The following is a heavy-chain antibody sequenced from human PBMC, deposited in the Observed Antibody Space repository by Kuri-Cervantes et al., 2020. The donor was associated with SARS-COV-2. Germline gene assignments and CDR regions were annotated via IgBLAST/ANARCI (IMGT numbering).Heavy chain of an antibody. CDR3: ARGSGIAARPSTYNWFDP. CDR2: INHSGST. J-gene: IGHJ5*02. D-gene: IGHD6-6*01. CDR1: GGSFSGYY. V-gene: IGHV4-34*01. Sequence: TLSLTCAVYGGSFSGYYWSWIRQPPGKGLEWIGEINHSGSTNYNPSLKSRVTISVDTSKNQFSLKLSSVTAADTAVYYCARGSGIAARPSTYNWFDPWGQGTLVTVSS.